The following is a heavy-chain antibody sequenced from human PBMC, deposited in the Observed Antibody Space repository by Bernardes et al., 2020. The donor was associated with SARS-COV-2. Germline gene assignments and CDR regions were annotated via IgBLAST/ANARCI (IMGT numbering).Heavy chain of an antibody. Sequence: GGSPRLSCAASGFTFSSYGMHWVRQAPGKGLEWVAVISYDGSNKYYADSVKGRFTISRDNSKNTLYLQMNSLRAEDTAVYYCANGFRGDFWSGFYYYYGMDVWGQGTTVTVSS. V-gene: IGHV3-30*18. J-gene: IGHJ6*02. CDR1: GFTFSSYG. CDR2: ISYDGSNK. CDR3: ANGFRGDFWSGFYYYYGMDV. D-gene: IGHD3-3*01.